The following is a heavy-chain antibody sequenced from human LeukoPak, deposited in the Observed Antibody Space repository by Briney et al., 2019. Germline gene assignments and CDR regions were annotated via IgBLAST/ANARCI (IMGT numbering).Heavy chain of an antibody. V-gene: IGHV1-46*01. D-gene: IGHD1-7*01. J-gene: IGHJ3*02. CDR3: ARDLRLELRLGAFDI. CDR2: INPSGGST. Sequence: GASVKVSFQASGYTFTNYYMHWVRQAPGQGLEWMGIINPSGGSTSYAQKFQGRVTMTRDMSTSTVYMEVSSLRSEDTAVYYCARDLRLELRLGAFDIWGQGTMVTVSS. CDR1: GYTFTNYY.